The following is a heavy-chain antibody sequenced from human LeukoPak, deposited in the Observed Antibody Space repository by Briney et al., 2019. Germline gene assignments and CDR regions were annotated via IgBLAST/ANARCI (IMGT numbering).Heavy chain of an antibody. Sequence: PGGSLRLSCAASGFTFSSYSMNWVRQAPGKGPEWVSYISSSSSTIYYADSVKGRFTISRDNAKNSLYLQMNSLRAEDTAVYYCARDRDLRYWGQGTLVTVSS. CDR1: GFTFSSYS. CDR2: ISSSSSTI. V-gene: IGHV3-48*01. J-gene: IGHJ4*02. D-gene: IGHD3-10*01. CDR3: ARDRDLRY.